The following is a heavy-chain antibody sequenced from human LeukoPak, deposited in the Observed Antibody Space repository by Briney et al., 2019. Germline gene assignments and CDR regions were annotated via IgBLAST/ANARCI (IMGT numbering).Heavy chain of an antibody. CDR2: ISKDGRTI. CDR3: ARGSYTGFDLYFDS. J-gene: IGHJ4*02. V-gene: IGHV3-48*03. Sequence: GGSLRLTCAASGFSFSTQEMDWVRQAPGKGLEWVSYISKDGRTIYYADSVKGRFTISRDNTRNSLFLQLSSLSADDTAFYYCARGSYTGFDLYFDSWGQGTLVTISS. D-gene: IGHD5-12*01. CDR1: GFSFSTQE.